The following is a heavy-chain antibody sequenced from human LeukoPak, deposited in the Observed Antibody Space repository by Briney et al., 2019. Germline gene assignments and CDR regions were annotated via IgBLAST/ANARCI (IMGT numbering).Heavy chain of an antibody. CDR2: IKQDGSEK. Sequence: GGSLRLSCAASGFTFSSYWMSWVRQAPGKGLEWVANIKQDGSEKYYVDSVKGRFIISRDNAKNSLYLQMSSLRAEDTAVYYCARDYYGSGSYYPRGFDIWGQGTMVTVSS. CDR3: ARDYYGSGSYYPRGFDI. J-gene: IGHJ3*02. D-gene: IGHD3-10*01. CDR1: GFTFSSYW. V-gene: IGHV3-7*01.